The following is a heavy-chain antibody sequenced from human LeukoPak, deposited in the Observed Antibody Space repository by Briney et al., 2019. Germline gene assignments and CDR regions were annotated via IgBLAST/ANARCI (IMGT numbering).Heavy chain of an antibody. Sequence: SETLSLTCAVSGGSISSGGYSWSWIRQPPGKGLEWIGYIYHSGSTYYNPSLKSRVTISVDRSKNQFSLKLGSVTAADTAVYYCARGLLWFGELAFDIWGQGTMVTVSS. V-gene: IGHV4-30-2*01. D-gene: IGHD3-10*01. CDR3: ARGLLWFGELAFDI. CDR1: GGSISSGGYS. J-gene: IGHJ3*02. CDR2: IYHSGST.